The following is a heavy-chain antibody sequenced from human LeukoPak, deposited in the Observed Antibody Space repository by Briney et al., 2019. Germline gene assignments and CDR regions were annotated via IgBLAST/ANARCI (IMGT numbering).Heavy chain of an antibody. Sequence: GASVKVSCKASGYTFTSYDINWVRQATGQGLEWMGWMNPNSGNTGYAQKFQGRVTITRNTSISTAYMELSSLRSEDTAVYYCARGGRYYYDSSGYLWGQGTLVTVSS. CDR2: MNPNSGNT. CDR3: ARGGRYYYDSSGYL. CDR1: GYTFTSYD. J-gene: IGHJ4*02. D-gene: IGHD3-22*01. V-gene: IGHV1-8*03.